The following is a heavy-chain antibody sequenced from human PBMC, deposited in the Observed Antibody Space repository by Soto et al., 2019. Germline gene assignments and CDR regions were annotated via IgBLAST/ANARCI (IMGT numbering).Heavy chain of an antibody. CDR1: GFTFSDYY. J-gene: IGHJ5*02. Sequence: GGSLRLSCAASGFTFSDYYMSWIRQAPGKGLEWVSYISSSGSTIYYADSVKGRFTISRDNAKNSLYLQMNSLRAEDTAVYYCARAQYQLLSMGWFDPWGQGTLVTVSS. CDR2: ISSSGSTI. V-gene: IGHV3-11*01. CDR3: ARAQYQLLSMGWFDP. D-gene: IGHD2-2*01.